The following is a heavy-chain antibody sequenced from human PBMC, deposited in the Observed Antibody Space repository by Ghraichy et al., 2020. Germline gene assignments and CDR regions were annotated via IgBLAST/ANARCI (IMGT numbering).Heavy chain of an antibody. D-gene: IGHD6-13*01. CDR2: IKSKTDGETT. J-gene: IGHJ3*02. V-gene: IGHV3-15*01. CDR3: TTGPSISGGDI. Sequence: GGSLRLSCEASGFSFSDAWMTWVRQAPGKGLEWVGRIKSKTDGETTDDSAPVKGRLPISRDDSRTTLYLQINSLKIEDTAVYYCTTGPSISGGDIWGQGTVVTVSS. CDR1: GFSFSDAW.